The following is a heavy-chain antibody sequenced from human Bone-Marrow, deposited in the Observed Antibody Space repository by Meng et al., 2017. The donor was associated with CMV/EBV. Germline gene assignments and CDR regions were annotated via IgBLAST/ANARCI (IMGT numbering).Heavy chain of an antibody. CDR3: ARDASFYYDSSGYYFAY. V-gene: IGHV1-18*01. CDR2: ISGYNGVT. D-gene: IGHD3-22*01. CDR1: YTFTKYG. Sequence: YTFTKYGVSWVRLAPGQGLEWMGWISGYNGVTNYAQKFKGRVTMTIDASTSTAYLDLRSLTSADTAVYYCARDASFYYDSSGYYFAYWGQGSLVTVSS. J-gene: IGHJ4*02.